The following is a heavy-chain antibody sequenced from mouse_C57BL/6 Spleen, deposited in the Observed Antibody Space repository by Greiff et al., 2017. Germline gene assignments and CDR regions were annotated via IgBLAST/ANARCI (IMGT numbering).Heavy chain of an antibody. CDR1: GFSLTSYG. Sequence: VQLQQSGPGLVQPSQSLSITCTVSGFSLTSYGVHWVRQPPGTGLEWLGVIWSGGSTDYNAAFISRLSISKDNSKTQVFFNMNSLQADDTAIYYCAKGGSTTGYYFDYWGQGTTLTVSS. CDR3: AKGGSTTGYYFDY. V-gene: IGHV2-4*01. D-gene: IGHD2-14*01. J-gene: IGHJ2*01. CDR2: IWSGGST.